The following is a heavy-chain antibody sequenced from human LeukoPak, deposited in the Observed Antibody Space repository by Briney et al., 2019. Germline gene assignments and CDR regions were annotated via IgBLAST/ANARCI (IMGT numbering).Heavy chain of an antibody. J-gene: IGHJ6*02. CDR3: ARGRGKVAGTDYYYYYGMDV. Sequence: ALVTVSCKASGYTFTSYDINWVRQATGQGLEWMGWMNPNSGNTGYAQKFQGRVTMTRNTSISTAYMELSSLRSEDTAVYYCARGRGKVAGTDYYYYYGMDVWGQGTTVTVSS. CDR1: GYTFTSYD. V-gene: IGHV1-8*01. D-gene: IGHD6-19*01. CDR2: MNPNSGNT.